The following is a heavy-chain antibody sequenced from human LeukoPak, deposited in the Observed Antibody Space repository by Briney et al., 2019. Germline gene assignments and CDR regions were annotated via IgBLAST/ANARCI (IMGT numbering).Heavy chain of an antibody. CDR3: AKSVGGLYSGSSGRFDY. Sequence: GGSLRLSCAASGFTVSINYMSWVRQAPGKGLEWVSVIYSGGSTYYADSVKGRFTISRDNSKNTLYLQMNSLRADDTAVYYCAKSVGGLYSGSSGRFDYWVQRTMVTVSS. V-gene: IGHV3-53*05. J-gene: IGHJ4*02. CDR1: GFTVSINY. CDR2: IYSGGST. D-gene: IGHD1-26*01.